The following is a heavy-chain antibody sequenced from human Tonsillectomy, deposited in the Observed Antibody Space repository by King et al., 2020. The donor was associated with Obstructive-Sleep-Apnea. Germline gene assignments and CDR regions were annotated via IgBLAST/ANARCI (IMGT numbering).Heavy chain of an antibody. CDR1: GFTFSSYW. CDR3: ARARFRALDGYGFDP. CDR2: IKQDGSEK. D-gene: IGHD5-24*01. V-gene: IGHV3-7*03. J-gene: IGHJ5*02. Sequence: VQLVESGGGLVQPGGSLRLSCAASGFTFSSYWMSWVRQAPGKGLEWVANIKQDGSEKYYVDSVKGRFTISRDNAKNSLYLQMNSLRAEDTAVYYCARARFRALDGYGFDPWGQGTLVTVSS.